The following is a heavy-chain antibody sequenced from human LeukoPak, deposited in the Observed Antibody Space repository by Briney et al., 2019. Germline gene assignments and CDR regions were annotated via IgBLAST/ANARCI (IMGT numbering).Heavy chain of an antibody. CDR3: ARDWGRRYSSGWYGDFDY. CDR1: GFTFSNYA. D-gene: IGHD6-19*01. Sequence: PGRSLRLSCAASGFTFSNYAMHWVRQAPGKGLEWVAVISYDGSDKYYADSAKGRFTISRDNSKNTLYLQMNSLRPEDTAVYYCARDWGRRYSSGWYGDFDYWGQGTLVTVSS. CDR2: ISYDGSDK. J-gene: IGHJ4*02. V-gene: IGHV3-30-3*01.